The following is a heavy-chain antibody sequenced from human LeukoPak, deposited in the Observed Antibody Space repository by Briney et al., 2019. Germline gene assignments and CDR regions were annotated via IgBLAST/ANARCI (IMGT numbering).Heavy chain of an antibody. Sequence: PSETLSLTCTVSGGSISSYYWSWIRQPPGKGLEWIGYIYYTGSTNYNPSLKGRVTISVDTSKNQFSLKLSSVTAADTAVYYCTRMPKAGYFYYGMDVWGQGTTVTVSS. CDR3: TRMPKAGYFYYGMDV. CDR2: IYYTGST. J-gene: IGHJ6*02. D-gene: IGHD2-2*01. V-gene: IGHV4-59*08. CDR1: GGSISSYY.